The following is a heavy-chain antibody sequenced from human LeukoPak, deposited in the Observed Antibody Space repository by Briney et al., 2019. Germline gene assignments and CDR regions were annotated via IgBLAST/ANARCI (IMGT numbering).Heavy chain of an antibody. CDR3: ARDPRYYDSSGYSPLDAFDI. CDR1: GFTISTYA. Sequence: GGSLRLSCAASGFTISTYAMSWARQAPGKGLEWVSVIYSGGSTYYADSVKGRFTISRDNSKNTLYLQMNSLRAEDTAVYYCARDPRYYDSSGYSPLDAFDIWGQGTMVTVSS. D-gene: IGHD3-22*01. V-gene: IGHV3-66*01. CDR2: IYSGGST. J-gene: IGHJ3*02.